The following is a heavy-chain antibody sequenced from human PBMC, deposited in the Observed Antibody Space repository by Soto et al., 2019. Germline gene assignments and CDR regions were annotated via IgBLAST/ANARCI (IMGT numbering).Heavy chain of an antibody. CDR3: AKEDSGFSGYMDV. CDR2: IYYSGST. D-gene: IGHD3-10*01. J-gene: IGHJ6*03. Sequence: SETLSLTCTVSGGSISSGGYYWSWIRQHPGKGLEWIGYIYYSGSTYYNPSLRSRVTISVDTSKNQFSLKLSSVTAADSVVYYCAKEDSGFSGYMDVWGKGTTVTVSS. V-gene: IGHV4-31*03. CDR1: GGSISSGGYY.